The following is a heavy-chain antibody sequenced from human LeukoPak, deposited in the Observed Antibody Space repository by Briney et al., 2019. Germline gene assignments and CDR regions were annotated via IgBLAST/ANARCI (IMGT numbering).Heavy chain of an antibody. Sequence: SETLSLTCTVSGGSISSYYWSWIRQPPGKGLEWIGYIYYSGSTNYNPSLKSRVTIPVDTSKNQFSLKLSSVTAADTAVYYCARGYSSSWYRQPDAFDIWGQGTMVTVSS. CDR2: IYYSGST. J-gene: IGHJ3*02. CDR3: ARGYSSSWYRQPDAFDI. V-gene: IGHV4-59*01. D-gene: IGHD6-13*01. CDR1: GGSISSYY.